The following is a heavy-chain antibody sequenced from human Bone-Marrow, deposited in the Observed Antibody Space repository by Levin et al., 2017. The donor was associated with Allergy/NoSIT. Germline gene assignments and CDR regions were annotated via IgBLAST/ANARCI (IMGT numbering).Heavy chain of an antibody. Sequence: SETLSLACTVSGASISGGSYYWTWIRQPAGKGLEWIGRIYTNGDTNYTPSLKSRVSISFDRSNNHFSLKVTSVTAADTAMYYCARDSGFSSFLDSWGQGTLVTVSS. CDR3: ARDSGFSSFLDS. D-gene: IGHD6-6*01. CDR2: IYTNGDT. J-gene: IGHJ4*02. CDR1: GASISGGSYY. V-gene: IGHV4-61*02.